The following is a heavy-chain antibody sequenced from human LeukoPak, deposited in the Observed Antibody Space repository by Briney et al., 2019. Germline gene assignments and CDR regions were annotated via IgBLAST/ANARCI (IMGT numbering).Heavy chain of an antibody. J-gene: IGHJ5*02. CDR2: IWYDGNNK. CDR3: ANDPSDYADNRFEP. D-gene: IGHD4/OR15-4a*01. V-gene: IGHV3-33*06. CDR1: GFTLGGVG. Sequence: GGSLSPSSAPSGFTLGGVGMHWGCQAPGKGLEWVAVIWYDGNNKYYADSVKGRFTISRDNSKNTLYLQMNSLRAEDTAVFYCANDPSDYADNRFEPRGQRTLVTVSS.